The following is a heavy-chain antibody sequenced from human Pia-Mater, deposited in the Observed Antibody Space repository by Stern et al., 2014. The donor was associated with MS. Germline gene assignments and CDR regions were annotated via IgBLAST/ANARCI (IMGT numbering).Heavy chain of an antibody. CDR2: INTSDGDT. CDR1: GYTFTTYY. Sequence: VQLVQSGAEVKKPGASVNISCVTSGYTFTTYYVHWVRQAPGQGLEWMGIINTSDGDTSHTRKFQDRVTVTRDTSASTVYLKLSSLKSEDTAVYYCARQRTTGHMDFDYWGQGTLVTVYS. D-gene: IGHD1-1*01. V-gene: IGHV1-46*01. J-gene: IGHJ4*02. CDR3: ARQRTTGHMDFDY.